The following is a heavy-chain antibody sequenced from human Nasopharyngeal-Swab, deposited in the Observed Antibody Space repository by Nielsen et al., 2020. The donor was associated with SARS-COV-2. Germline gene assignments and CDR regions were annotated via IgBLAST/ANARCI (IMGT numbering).Heavy chain of an antibody. CDR3: ARGPDAAGTYYYYMDV. Sequence: SETLSLTCTVSGGSISSYYWSWIRQPPGKCLEWIGYIYYSGSTNYNPSLKSRVTISVDTSKNQFSLKLSSVTAADTAVYYCARGPDAAGTYYYYMDVWGKGTTVTVSS. V-gene: IGHV4-59*01. D-gene: IGHD6-13*01. CDR2: IYYSGST. J-gene: IGHJ6*03. CDR1: GGSISSYY.